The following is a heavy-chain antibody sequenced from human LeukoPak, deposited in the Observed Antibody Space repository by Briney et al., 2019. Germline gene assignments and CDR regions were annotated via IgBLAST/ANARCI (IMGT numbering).Heavy chain of an antibody. Sequence: SETLSLTCVVSGASISSSDWWSWVRQSPGKGLEWIGEIYYTGSRNYNPSLKSRVAMSVDTSKNQFSLELTSVTAADTAVYYCARTSGDWLSWAWIGVDVWGQGTTVTVSS. CDR2: IYYTGSR. CDR1: GASISSSDW. D-gene: IGHD3-9*01. J-gene: IGHJ6*02. V-gene: IGHV4-4*02. CDR3: ARTSGDWLSWAWIGVDV.